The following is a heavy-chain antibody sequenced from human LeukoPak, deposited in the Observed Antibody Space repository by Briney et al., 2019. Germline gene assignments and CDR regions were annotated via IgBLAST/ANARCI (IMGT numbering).Heavy chain of an antibody. J-gene: IGHJ4*02. V-gene: IGHV3-30*03. CDR3: ATGIYYYDSSGYSSFDY. CDR2: ISYDGSHK. D-gene: IGHD3-22*01. Sequence: TGRSLRPSCAASGFTFSSYGMHWLRQAPGKGLEWVAVISYDGSHKYCADSVKGRFTISRDNSKNTLYLQMNSLRAEDTAVYYCATGIYYYDSSGYSSFDYWGQGTLVTVSS. CDR1: GFTFSSYG.